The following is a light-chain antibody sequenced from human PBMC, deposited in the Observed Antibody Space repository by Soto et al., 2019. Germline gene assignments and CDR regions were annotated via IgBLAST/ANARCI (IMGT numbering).Light chain of an antibody. J-gene: IGLJ1*01. Sequence: QSALTQPPSVSAAPGQKVTISCSGSSSNIGNNYVSWYQQLPGTAPKLLIYENNKRPSGIPDRFSGSKSGTSATLGITGLQTGDEADYYCGTWESCLSAGGVFGTGTKVTVL. CDR1: SSNIGNNY. V-gene: IGLV1-51*02. CDR2: ENN. CDR3: GTWESCLSAGGV.